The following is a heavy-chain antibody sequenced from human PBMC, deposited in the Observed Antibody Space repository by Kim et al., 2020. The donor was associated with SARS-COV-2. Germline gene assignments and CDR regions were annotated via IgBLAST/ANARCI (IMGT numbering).Heavy chain of an antibody. J-gene: IGHJ6*02. Sequence: KSRVTISVDTSKNQFSLKLSSVTAADTAVYYCARSGMATITSYYYYGMDVWGQGTTVTVSS. CDR3: ARSGMATITSYYYYGMDV. D-gene: IGHD5-12*01. V-gene: IGHV4-59*01.